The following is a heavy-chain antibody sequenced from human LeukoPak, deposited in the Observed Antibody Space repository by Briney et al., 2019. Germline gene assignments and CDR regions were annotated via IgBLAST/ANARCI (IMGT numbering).Heavy chain of an antibody. CDR3: ARIAKGGFGVVRNDYYYYYYMDV. CDR2: IYYSGST. V-gene: IGHV4-39*01. CDR1: GGSISSSSYY. J-gene: IGHJ6*03. Sequence: KPSETLSLTCTVSGGSISSSSYYWGWIRQPPGKGLEWIGSIYYSGSTYYNPSLKSRVTISVDTSKNQFSLKLSSVTAADTAVYYCARIAKGGFGVVRNDYYYYYYMDVWGKGTTVTVSS. D-gene: IGHD3-3*01.